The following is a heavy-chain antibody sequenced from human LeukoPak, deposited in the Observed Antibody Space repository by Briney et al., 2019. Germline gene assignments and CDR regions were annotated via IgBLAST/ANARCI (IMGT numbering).Heavy chain of an antibody. V-gene: IGHV3-11*04. D-gene: IGHD1-7*01. CDR1: GFTFDDYG. J-gene: IGHJ3*02. Sequence: PGGSLRLSCAASGFTFDDYGMSWVRQAPGKGLEWVSYISSSGDTIYYADSVKGRFTISRDNAKNSLYLQMNSLRAEDTAVYYCASDHWNYGGGFDIWGQGTMVTVSS. CDR3: ASDHWNYGGGFDI. CDR2: ISSSGDTI.